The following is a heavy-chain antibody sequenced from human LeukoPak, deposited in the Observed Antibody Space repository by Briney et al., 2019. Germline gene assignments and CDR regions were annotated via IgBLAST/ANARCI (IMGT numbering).Heavy chain of an antibody. CDR1: GFTFSNYG. Sequence: GGSLRLSCTASGFTFSNYGMHWVRQAPGKGLEWVAVISYDGSNKYYADSVKGRFTISRDNSKNTLYLQMNSLRAEDTAVYYCARDKSYDSSGILDYWGQGTLVTVSS. V-gene: IGHV3-30*03. D-gene: IGHD3-22*01. CDR2: ISYDGSNK. CDR3: ARDKSYDSSGILDY. J-gene: IGHJ4*02.